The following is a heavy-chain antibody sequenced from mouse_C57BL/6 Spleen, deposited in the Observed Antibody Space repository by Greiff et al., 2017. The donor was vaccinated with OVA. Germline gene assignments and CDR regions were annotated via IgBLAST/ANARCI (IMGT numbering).Heavy chain of an antibody. V-gene: IGHV1-15*01. CDR2: IDPETGGT. CDR3: TRYYGSHRYAMDY. CDR1: GYTFTDYE. J-gene: IGHJ4*01. D-gene: IGHD1-1*01. Sequence: VKLMESGAELVRPGASVTLSCKASGYTFTDYEMHWVKQTPVHGLEWIGAIDPETGGTAYNQKFKGKAILTADKSSSTAYMELRSLTSEDSAVYYCTRYYGSHRYAMDYWGQGTTVTVSS.